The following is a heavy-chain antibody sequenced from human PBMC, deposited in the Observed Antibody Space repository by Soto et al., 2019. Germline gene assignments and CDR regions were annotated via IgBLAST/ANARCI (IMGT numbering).Heavy chain of an antibody. J-gene: IGHJ1*01. CDR3: ARLPKKRPQN. CDR2: ISTDASST. CDR1: GFTFSSYW. Sequence: EVQLVESGGGLVQPGGSLRLSCAASGFTFSSYWMHWVRQAPGKGLVWVSSISTDASSTSYADPVKGRFTISRDNAKNTLYLQMNSVRAEDTAVYYCARLPKKRPQNWGQGTLVIVSP. V-gene: IGHV3-74*01.